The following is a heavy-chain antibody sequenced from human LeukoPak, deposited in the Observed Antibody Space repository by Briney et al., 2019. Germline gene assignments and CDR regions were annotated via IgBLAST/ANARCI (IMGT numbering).Heavy chain of an antibody. CDR1: GGTFSSYA. Sequence: SVKVSCKASGGTFSSYAISWVRQAPGQGLEWMGRIIPILGIANYAQKFQGRVTITADKSTSTAYTELSSLRSEDTAVYYCATEDSSGYYSIDAFDIWGQGTMVTVSS. D-gene: IGHD3-22*01. V-gene: IGHV1-69*04. CDR3: ATEDSSGYYSIDAFDI. CDR2: IIPILGIA. J-gene: IGHJ3*02.